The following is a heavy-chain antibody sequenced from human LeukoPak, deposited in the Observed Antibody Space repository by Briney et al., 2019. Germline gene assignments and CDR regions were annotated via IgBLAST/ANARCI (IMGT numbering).Heavy chain of an antibody. CDR2: INPNSDGT. V-gene: IGHV1-2*04. CDR3: ARDPVLGPRNSYGYNYGMDV. Sequence: ASVKVSCEASGYTFTGYSMRWVRQAPGQGLERVGWINPNSDGTNYAQKLQGWVTMTRDTSISTAYMELSRLRSDDTAVYYCARDPVLGPRNSYGYNYGMDVWGQGTTVTVSS. CDR1: GYTFTGYS. J-gene: IGHJ6*02. D-gene: IGHD4-17*01.